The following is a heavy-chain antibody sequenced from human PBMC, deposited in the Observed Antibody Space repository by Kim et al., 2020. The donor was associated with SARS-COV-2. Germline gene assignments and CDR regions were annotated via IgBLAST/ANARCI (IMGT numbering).Heavy chain of an antibody. CDR1: GFTFSTYA. V-gene: IGHV3-23*01. J-gene: IGHJ4*02. Sequence: GGSLRLSCAASGFTFSTYAMSRVRQAPGKGLECVSAISGNGRTTSYADSVRGRFTISRDNSKNTLYLQMNSLRAEDTAIYYCAKSLFGGCDYWGQGTLVTVSS. CDR3: AKSLFGGCDY. CDR2: ISGNGRTT. D-gene: IGHD3-10*02.